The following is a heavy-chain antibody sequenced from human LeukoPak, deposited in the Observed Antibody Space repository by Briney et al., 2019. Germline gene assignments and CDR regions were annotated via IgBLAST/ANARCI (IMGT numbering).Heavy chain of an antibody. D-gene: IGHD3-3*01. CDR2: INPNSGGT. CDR3: ARAETYYDFWSGYGTKYYFDY. J-gene: IGHJ4*02. Sequence: ASVKVSCKASGYTFTGYYMHWVRQAPGQGLEWMGRINPNSGGTNYAQKFQGRVTMTRDTSISTAYMELSSPRSEDTAVYYCARAETYYDFWSGYGTKYYFDYWGQGTLVTVSS. V-gene: IGHV1-2*06. CDR1: GYTFTGYY.